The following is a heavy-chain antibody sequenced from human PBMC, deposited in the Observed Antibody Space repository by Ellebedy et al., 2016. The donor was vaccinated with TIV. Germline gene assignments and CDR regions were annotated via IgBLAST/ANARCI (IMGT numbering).Heavy chain of an antibody. CDR1: GDSISSSNYY. Sequence: SETLSLTXSVSGDSISSSNYYWGWICQSPGKGLEWIGSIYYTGSTYYNPSLKSRVTISADTSKNQFSLKLSSVTAADTAVYYCARAGVGGDSVWNWFDPWGQGTQVTVSS. CDR3: ARAGVGGDSVWNWFDP. CDR2: IYYTGST. D-gene: IGHD3-10*01. J-gene: IGHJ5*02. V-gene: IGHV4-39*02.